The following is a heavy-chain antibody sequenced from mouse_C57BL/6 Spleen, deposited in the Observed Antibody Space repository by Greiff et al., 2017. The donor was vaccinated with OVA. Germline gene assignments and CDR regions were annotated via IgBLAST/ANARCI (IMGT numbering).Heavy chain of an antibody. J-gene: IGHJ2*01. CDR3: TRSSSYYFDY. Sequence: EVQLQQSGAELVRPGASVKLSCTASGFTFKDDYMHWVKQRPEQGLEWIGWLDPENGDTAYASKFQGKATITADTSSNTAYLQLSSLTSEDTAVYYCTRSSSYYFDYWGQGTTLTVSA. CDR1: GFTFKDDY. V-gene: IGHV14-4*01. CDR2: LDPENGDT. D-gene: IGHD1-1*01.